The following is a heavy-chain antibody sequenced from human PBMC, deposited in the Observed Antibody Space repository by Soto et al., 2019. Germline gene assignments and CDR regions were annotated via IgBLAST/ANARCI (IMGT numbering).Heavy chain of an antibody. CDR2: ITHSGST. Sequence: KGLQWMGEITHSGSTNYNPSLKSRVTISVDTSKNQFSLKLSSVTAADTAVYYCACSGMDCSSSSCQVVSFDLRSQGSVVGVS. J-gene: IGHJ4*02. V-gene: IGHV4-34*01. CDR3: ACSGMDCSSSSCQVVSFDL. D-gene: IGHD2-2*01.